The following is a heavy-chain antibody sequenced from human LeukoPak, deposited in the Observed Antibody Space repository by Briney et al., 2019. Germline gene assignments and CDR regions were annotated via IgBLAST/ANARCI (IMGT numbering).Heavy chain of an antibody. J-gene: IGHJ4*02. D-gene: IGHD4-17*01. Sequence: SETLSLTCTVSGYSISSGYYWGWIRQPPGKGLEWIGSIYHSGSTCYNPSLKSRVTISVDTSKNQFSLKLSSVTAADTAVYYCARDGEDGDYEGLFDYWGQGTLVTVSS. CDR2: IYHSGST. CDR1: GYSISSGYY. CDR3: ARDGEDGDYEGLFDY. V-gene: IGHV4-38-2*02.